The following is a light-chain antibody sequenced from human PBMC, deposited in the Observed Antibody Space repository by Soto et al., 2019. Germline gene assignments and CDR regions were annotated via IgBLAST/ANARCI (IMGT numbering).Light chain of an antibody. Sequence: DIPMTQSPSTLSGSVGDRVTITCRASQTISSWLAWYQQKPGKAPKLLIYKESTLKSGVPSRFSGSGSGTEFTLTISSLQPDDFASYYCQHSNSYSEAFGQGPKVELK. V-gene: IGKV1-5*03. CDR2: KES. CDR1: QTISSW. J-gene: IGKJ1*01. CDR3: QHSNSYSEA.